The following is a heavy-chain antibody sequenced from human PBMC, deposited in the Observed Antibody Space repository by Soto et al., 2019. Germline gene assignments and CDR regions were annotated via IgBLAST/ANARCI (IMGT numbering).Heavy chain of an antibody. D-gene: IGHD3-22*01. CDR1: GFTLSSYA. V-gene: IGHV3-23*01. Sequence: GRSLRLSCAASGFTLSSYAMSWVRQAPGKGLEWVSAISGSGCSTYFADSVKGRFTISRDNSKNRLYLQMNSLIAEDTAVYYCAKHHARITMIVVVITTESAFDIWGQGKMVTVSS. J-gene: IGHJ3*02. CDR3: AKHHARITMIVVVITTESAFDI. CDR2: ISGSGCST.